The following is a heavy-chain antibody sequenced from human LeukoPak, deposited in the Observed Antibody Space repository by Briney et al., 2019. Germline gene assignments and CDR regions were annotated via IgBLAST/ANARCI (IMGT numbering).Heavy chain of an antibody. CDR2: INSNSDTV. J-gene: IGHJ4*02. D-gene: IGHD4-17*01. CDR3: AKDHYGDSSYFDY. V-gene: IGHV3-11*04. Sequence: GGSLRLSCAASGFTFSDYYMNWIRQAPGKGLEWISYINSNSDTVHYSNSVEGRFTISRDNAKNTLYLQMNSLRAEDTAVYYCAKDHYGDSSYFDYWGQGTLVTVSS. CDR1: GFTFSDYY.